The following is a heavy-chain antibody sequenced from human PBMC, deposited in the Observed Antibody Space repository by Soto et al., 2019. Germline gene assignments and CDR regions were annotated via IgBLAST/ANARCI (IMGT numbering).Heavy chain of an antibody. CDR1: GFTFSTYE. CDR2: ISSSGTTI. Sequence: EVQLVESGGGLVHPGGSLRLSCAASGFTFSTYEMNWVRQAPGKGLEWISYISSSGTTIYYADSVNGLFSTSKNNAENLLYLQMNRLGAEDTAVYYCAGETYDSGWYNWFDPWGQGTLVTVSS. D-gene: IGHD6-19*01. CDR3: AGETYDSGWYNWFDP. J-gene: IGHJ5*02. V-gene: IGHV3-48*03.